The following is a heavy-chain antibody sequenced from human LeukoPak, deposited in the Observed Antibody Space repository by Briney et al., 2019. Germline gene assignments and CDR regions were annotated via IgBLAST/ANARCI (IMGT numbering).Heavy chain of an antibody. CDR1: GYTFTSYD. Sequence: ASVKVSCKASGYTFTSYDINWVRQATGQGLEWMGWMNPNSGNTGYAQKFQGRVAMTRNTSISTAYMELSSLRSEDTAVYYCARGRLVFTESPTDYWGQGTLVTVSS. D-gene: IGHD2-21*01. CDR3: ARGRLVFTESPTDY. V-gene: IGHV1-8*01. CDR2: MNPNSGNT. J-gene: IGHJ4*02.